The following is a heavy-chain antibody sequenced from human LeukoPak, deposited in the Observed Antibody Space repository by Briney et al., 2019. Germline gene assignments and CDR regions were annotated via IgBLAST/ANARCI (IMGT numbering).Heavy chain of an antibody. CDR1: GFTFNYYA. CDR2: ISGSGAST. D-gene: IGHD6-13*01. J-gene: IGHJ4*02. Sequence: GGSLRLSCAASGFTFNYYAMSWVRQAPGKGLEWVSIISGSGASTYYADSVRGRFTISRDNSKNTLYLQMNSLRAEDTAVYYCAKSQPTSSWYYRVPGGFDYWGQGTLVTVSS. V-gene: IGHV3-23*01. CDR3: AKSQPTSSWYYRVPGGFDY.